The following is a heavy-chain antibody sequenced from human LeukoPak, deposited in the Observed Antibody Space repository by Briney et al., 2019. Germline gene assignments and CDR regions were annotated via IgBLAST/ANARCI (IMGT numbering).Heavy chain of an antibody. CDR2: IKQDGSQE. Sequence: GGSLRLSCAASRFTLSTYWMSWVRQAPGKGLEWVAHIKQDGSQEYYVDSVKGRFTISRDSAKNSLYLQMNSLKAEDTAVYYCARVSGSHLDYWGQGTLVTVSS. V-gene: IGHV3-7*03. J-gene: IGHJ4*02. D-gene: IGHD3-10*01. CDR1: RFTLSTYW. CDR3: ARVSGSHLDY.